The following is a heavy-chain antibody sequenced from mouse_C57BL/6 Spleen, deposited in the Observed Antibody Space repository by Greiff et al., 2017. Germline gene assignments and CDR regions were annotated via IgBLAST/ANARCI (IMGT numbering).Heavy chain of an antibody. CDR2: ISDGGSYT. CDR1: GFTFSSYA. J-gene: IGHJ3*01. Sequence: EVKLVESGGGLVKPGGSLKLSCAASGFTFSSYAMSWVRQTPEKRLEWVATISDGGSYTYYPDNVKGRFTISRDNAKNDLYLQMRHLKSEDTAMYYCARGSPYDYDRAGCAYWGQGTLVTVSA. CDR3: ARGSPYDYDRAGCAY. D-gene: IGHD2-4*01. V-gene: IGHV5-4*03.